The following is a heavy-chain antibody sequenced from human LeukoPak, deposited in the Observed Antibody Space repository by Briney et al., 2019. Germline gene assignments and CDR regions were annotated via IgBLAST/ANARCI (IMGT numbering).Heavy chain of an antibody. Sequence: KSGGSLRLSCAASGFTFSSYSMNWVRQAPGKGLEWVSSISSSSSYIYYADSVKGRFTISRDNAKNSLYLQMNSLRAEDTAVYYCARERGGYPYYFDYWGQGTLVTVSS. J-gene: IGHJ4*02. V-gene: IGHV3-21*01. CDR2: ISSSSSYI. CDR3: ARERGGYPYYFDY. D-gene: IGHD6-25*01. CDR1: GFTFSSYS.